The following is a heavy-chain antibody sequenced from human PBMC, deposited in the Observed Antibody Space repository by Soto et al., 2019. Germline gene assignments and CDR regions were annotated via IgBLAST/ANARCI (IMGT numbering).Heavy chain of an antibody. CDR1: GGTFNTFA. Sequence: QVQLVQSGAEVKKPGSSAKVSCTASGGTFNTFAFTWVRQAPGQGFEWMGGVIPLFNTPDYAQKFQGRVTITADESTSTVYVELSGLSSDDTAVYFCGLASKWEFLGYFCGMDVCGQGTTVIVSS. V-gene: IGHV1-69*01. D-gene: IGHD1-26*01. J-gene: IGHJ6*02. CDR3: GLASKWEFLGYFCGMDV. CDR2: VIPLFNTP.